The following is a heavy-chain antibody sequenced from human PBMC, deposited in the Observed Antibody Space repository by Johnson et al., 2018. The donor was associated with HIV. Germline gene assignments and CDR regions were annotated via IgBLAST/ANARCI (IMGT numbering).Heavy chain of an antibody. CDR3: ARGGAVYKNFWSGSWLSDPFDF. Sequence: QVQLVESWGRVVQPGRSLRLSCAASGFTFSFNGMHWVRQAPGKGLEWVAVISSDGSSKKYAASVRDRLTFSRDHSKTTLYLEMNSLRAEDTALYFCARGGAVYKNFWSGSWLSDPFDFWGHGTMVSVS. D-gene: IGHD3-3*02. J-gene: IGHJ3*01. V-gene: IGHV3-30*03. CDR2: ISSDGSSK. CDR1: GFTFSFNG.